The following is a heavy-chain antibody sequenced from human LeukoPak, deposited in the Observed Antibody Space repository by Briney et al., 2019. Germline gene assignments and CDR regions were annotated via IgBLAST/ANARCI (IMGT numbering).Heavy chain of an antibody. Sequence: SETLSLTCTVSTGSVSSGTYYWSWIRQPPGKGLEWIGYMYYNGSTNYNPSLKSRVTISVDTSKKRFSLKLSSVTAADTAMYYCARVLNCSGGSCYLFILDYWGQGTLVTVSS. V-gene: IGHV4-61*01. CDR3: ARVLNCSGGSCYLFILDY. CDR2: MYYNGST. CDR1: TGSVSSGTYY. D-gene: IGHD2-15*01. J-gene: IGHJ4*02.